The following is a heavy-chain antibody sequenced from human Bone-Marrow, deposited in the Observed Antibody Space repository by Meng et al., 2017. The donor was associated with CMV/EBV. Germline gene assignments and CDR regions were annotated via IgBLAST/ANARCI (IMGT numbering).Heavy chain of an antibody. V-gene: IGHV1-46*01. CDR1: GYTFTSYY. CDR2: IYPSGGST. J-gene: IGHJ4*02. CDR3: ARELGGTGYFDY. D-gene: IGHD1-26*01. Sequence: QVQLVPSGAEVKKPGGSVKVSCKASGYTFTSYYMHWVRQAPGQGLEWMGVIYPSGGSTRYAQEFQGRVTMTRDTSTGTAHMELSSLSSEDTALYYCARELGGTGYFDYWGQGTLVTVSS.